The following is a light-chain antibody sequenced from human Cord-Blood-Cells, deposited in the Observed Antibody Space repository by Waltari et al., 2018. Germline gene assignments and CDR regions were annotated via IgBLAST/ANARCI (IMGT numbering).Light chain of an antibody. Sequence: DIQLTQSPSFLSASVGDRVTITCRASQGISSYLAWYQQKPGKAPKLLIYAASTLQSGVPSRFSGSGSGTEFTLTISSLQPEDFGTYYCQQLNSYPYSFGQGTKLEI. CDR2: AAS. CDR3: QQLNSYPYS. J-gene: IGKJ2*03. CDR1: QGISSY. V-gene: IGKV1-9*01.